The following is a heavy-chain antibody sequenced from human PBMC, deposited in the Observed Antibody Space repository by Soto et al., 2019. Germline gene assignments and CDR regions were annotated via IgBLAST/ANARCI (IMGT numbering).Heavy chain of an antibody. CDR1: GFTFSDYY. CDR2: ISDSGSSI. CDR3: ARDTAFINSGFFDA. Sequence: GGSLRLSCAASGFTFSDYYMNWIRQAPGKGLEWVSYISDSGSSIFYADSVKGRFTISRDSARKSLYLHMSSLRVADTAVYYCARDTAFINSGFFDAWGQGTPVTVSS. V-gene: IGHV3-11*01. D-gene: IGHD3-22*01. J-gene: IGHJ5*02.